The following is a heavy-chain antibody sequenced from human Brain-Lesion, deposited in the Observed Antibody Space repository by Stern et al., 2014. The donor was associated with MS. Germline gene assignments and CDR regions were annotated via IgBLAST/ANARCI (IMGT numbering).Heavy chain of an antibody. CDR2: IRNRANRYTT. CDR1: GFTFSDHY. D-gene: IGHD2-8*02. J-gene: IGHJ4*02. V-gene: IGHV3-72*01. Sequence: VQLVESGGGSVQPGGPLRLACAASGFTFSDHYMAWVRQSPRKGLEWVGRIRNRANRYTTEYAASVKGRFAIWRDDSQNSMYLHMNSLKTEDTAVYYCIRPLVGSTRGFEYWGQGTLVTVSS. CDR3: IRPLVGSTRGFEY.